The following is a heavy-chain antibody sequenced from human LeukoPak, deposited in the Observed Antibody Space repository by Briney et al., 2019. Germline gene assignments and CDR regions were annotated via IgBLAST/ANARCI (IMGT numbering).Heavy chain of an antibody. D-gene: IGHD1-7*01. J-gene: IGHJ6*03. Sequence: ASVKVSCKASGYTFTSYDVNWVRQATGQGLEWMGWMNPNSGNTGYAQKFQGRVTITRNTSISTAYMELSSLRSEDTAAYYCGRAITGTTLYYYYMDVWGKGTTVTVSS. CDR1: GYTFTSYD. V-gene: IGHV1-8*03. CDR3: GRAITGTTLYYYYMDV. CDR2: MNPNSGNT.